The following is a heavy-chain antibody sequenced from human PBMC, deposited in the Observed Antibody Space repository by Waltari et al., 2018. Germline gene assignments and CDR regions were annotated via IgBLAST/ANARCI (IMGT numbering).Heavy chain of an antibody. V-gene: IGHV4-61*09. CDR1: GGSISMGSSY. CDR3: ARASSSWGLDY. CDR2: IYTSGST. D-gene: IGHD6-13*01. Sequence: QVQLQESGQGLVKPSQNLSLTCTVSGGSISMGSSYWSWIRQPAGKGLEWIGYIYTSGSTNYNPSLKSRVTISVDTSKNQFSLKLSSVTAADTAVYYCARASSSWGLDYWGQRTLVTVSS. J-gene: IGHJ4*02.